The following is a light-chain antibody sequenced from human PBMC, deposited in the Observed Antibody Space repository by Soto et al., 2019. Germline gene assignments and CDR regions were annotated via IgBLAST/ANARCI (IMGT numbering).Light chain of an antibody. CDR3: SSYSSTDTLL. CDR1: SRDIGDYIY. CDR2: QVS. J-gene: IGLJ2*01. Sequence: QSALTQPASVSGSPGQSITISCTGTSRDIGDYIYVSWYQQHPGKAPKLILYQVSNRPSGISYLFSGSKSGNTASLTISGLQAEDEAHYYCSSYSSTDTLLFGGGTKVTVL. V-gene: IGLV2-14*01.